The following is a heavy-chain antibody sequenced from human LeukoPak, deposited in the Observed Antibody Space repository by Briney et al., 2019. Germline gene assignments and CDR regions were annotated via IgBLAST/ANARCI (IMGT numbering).Heavy chain of an antibody. CDR3: ARDAGYSYGYYYYMDV. J-gene: IGHJ6*03. CDR1: GFTFSSYG. Sequence: GGSLRLSCAASGFTFSSYGMHWVRQAPGKGLEWVAFIRYDGSNKYYADSVKGRFTISRDNAKNSLYLQMNSLRAEDTAVYYCARDAGYSYGYYYYMDVWGKGTTVTISS. CDR2: IRYDGSNK. V-gene: IGHV3-30*02. D-gene: IGHD5-18*01.